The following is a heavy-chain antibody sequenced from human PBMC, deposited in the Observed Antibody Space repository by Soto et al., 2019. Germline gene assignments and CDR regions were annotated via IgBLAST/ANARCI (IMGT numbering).Heavy chain of an antibody. CDR3: ASILYLGYCSGGSCRDY. D-gene: IGHD2-15*01. V-gene: IGHV1-18*01. CDR1: GYTFTSYG. Sequence: ASVKVSCKASGYTFTSYGISWVRQAPGQGLEWMGWISAYNGNTNYAQKLQGRVTMTTDTSTSTAYMELRSLRSDDTVVYYCASILYLGYCSGGSCRDYWGQGTLVTVSS. CDR2: ISAYNGNT. J-gene: IGHJ4*02.